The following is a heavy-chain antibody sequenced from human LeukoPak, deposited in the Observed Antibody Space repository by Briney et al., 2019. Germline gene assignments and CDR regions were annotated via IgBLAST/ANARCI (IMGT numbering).Heavy chain of an antibody. CDR2: ITGSGDNT. CDR1: GFTFSNYA. CDR3: AREPDLRPRPYYFDY. Sequence: GGSLRLSCAASGFTFSNYAMSWVRQAPGKGLEWVSAITGSGDNTYNADSVKGRFTISRDNSKNTLYLQMNSLRADDTAVYYCAREPDLRPRPYYFDYWGQGTLVIVSS. J-gene: IGHJ4*02. V-gene: IGHV3-23*01. D-gene: IGHD3-16*01.